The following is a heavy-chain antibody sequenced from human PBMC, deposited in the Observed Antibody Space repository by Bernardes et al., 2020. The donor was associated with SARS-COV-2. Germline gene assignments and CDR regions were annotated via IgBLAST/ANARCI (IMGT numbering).Heavy chain of an antibody. CDR1: GFTFSNYA. Sequence: GGSLRLSCVASGFTFSNYAMSWVRQAPGKGLEWVSAISGSGGSTYYADSVKGRFTISRDNSKNTLFLQMNSLRAEDTAVYYCAKDPVGATTDWYFDLWGRGTLVTVSS. V-gene: IGHV3-23*01. CDR2: ISGSGGST. J-gene: IGHJ2*01. D-gene: IGHD1-26*01. CDR3: AKDPVGATTDWYFDL.